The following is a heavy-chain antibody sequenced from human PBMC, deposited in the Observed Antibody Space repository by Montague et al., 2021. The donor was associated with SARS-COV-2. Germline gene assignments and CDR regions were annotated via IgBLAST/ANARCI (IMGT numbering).Heavy chain of an antibody. D-gene: IGHD2-2*01. CDR3: ARESSRSAADL. Sequence: TLSLTCTVSGASITSGDYYWVRIRHHPGKGLEWIGYIYYGGSTFYNPSLRPRVAISIDTSKNQFSLNLSSVTAADTAIYYCARESSRSAADLWGQGTLVTVSS. CDR2: IYYGGST. J-gene: IGHJ5*02. CDR1: GASITSGDYY. V-gene: IGHV4-31*03.